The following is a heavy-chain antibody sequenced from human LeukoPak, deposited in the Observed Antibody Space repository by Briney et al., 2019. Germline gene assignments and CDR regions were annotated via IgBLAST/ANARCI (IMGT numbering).Heavy chain of an antibody. CDR3: ARGGWSFDP. J-gene: IGHJ5*02. CDR1: GFTFNTYW. CDR2: IKLDGSEK. V-gene: IGHV3-7*01. Sequence: PGGSLRLSCAASGFTFNTYWMSWVRQAPGKGLEWVANIKLDGSEKNYVDSVRGRFTISRDNAKNSLYLQMNSLRAEDTAAYYCARGGWSFDPWGQGTLVTVSS.